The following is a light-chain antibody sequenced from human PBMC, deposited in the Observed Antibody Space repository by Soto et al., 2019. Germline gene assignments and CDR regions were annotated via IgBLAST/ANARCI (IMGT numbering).Light chain of an antibody. J-gene: IGKJ5*01. V-gene: IGKV3-20*01. Sequence: EVVLTQSPGTLSFSPGERATLSCRASQSIGSSYLAWYQQKPGQAPRLLIYGASSRATGIPDRFSGGGSGTDFSLTISTLDPEDFAVYYCQQYSSSPITFGQGTRLEIK. CDR3: QQYSSSPIT. CDR2: GAS. CDR1: QSIGSSY.